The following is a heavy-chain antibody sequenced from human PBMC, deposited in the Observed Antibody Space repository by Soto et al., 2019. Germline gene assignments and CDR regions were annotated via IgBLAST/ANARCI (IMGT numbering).Heavy chain of an antibody. Sequence: SETLSLTCTFSCDSVSSGGYYCGCFRQHPGKGLEWIGYIYYSGSTFYNPSLRSRLNISLETSENQFSLKLSSVTAADTAVYYCARGSYQLLLFSWGQGTMVTVS. V-gene: IGHV4-31*03. CDR3: ARGSYQLLLFS. CDR1: CDSVSSGGYY. CDR2: IYYSGST. D-gene: IGHD2-2*01. J-gene: IGHJ3*01.